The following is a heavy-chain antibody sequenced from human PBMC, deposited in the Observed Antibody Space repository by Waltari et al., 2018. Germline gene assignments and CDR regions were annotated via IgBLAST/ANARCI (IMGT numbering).Heavy chain of an antibody. CDR3: ARGGDIWTGYYKYYFDY. CDR1: GGSISSGSYY. D-gene: IGHD3-9*01. CDR2: IETSGGT. V-gene: IGHV4-61*02. Sequence: QVQLQESGPGLVKPSQTLSLTCTVSGGSISSGSYYWSWIRPPAGKGLEWIGRIETSGGTNYTPALKSRVTISVDTSKNQFYLKRSCVTDADTAVYYWARGGDIWTGYYKYYFDYWGQGTLVTVSS. J-gene: IGHJ4*02.